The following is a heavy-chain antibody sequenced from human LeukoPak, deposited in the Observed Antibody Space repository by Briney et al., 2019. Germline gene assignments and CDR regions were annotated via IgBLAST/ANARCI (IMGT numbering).Heavy chain of an antibody. Sequence: GGSLRLSCAASGFTLSSNYMSWVRQAPGKGLEWVAVISYDGSNKYYADSVKGRFTISRDNSKNTLYLQMNSLRPEDAAVYYCANLPLWGQGTLVTVSS. J-gene: IGHJ4*02. CDR1: GFTLSSNY. CDR2: ISYDGSNK. CDR3: ANLPL. V-gene: IGHV3-30*18.